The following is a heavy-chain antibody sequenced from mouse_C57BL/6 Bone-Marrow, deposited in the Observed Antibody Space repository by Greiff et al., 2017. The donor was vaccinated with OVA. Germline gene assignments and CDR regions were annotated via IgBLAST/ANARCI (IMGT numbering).Heavy chain of an antibody. CDR3: VRPEFDAMDY. Sequence: EVQLVESGGGLVKPGGSLKLSCAASGFTFSDYGMHWVRQAPEKGLEWVAYISSGSSTIYYADTVKDRFTISRYNAKNTLFLQMTSLRSEDTAMYDCVRPEFDAMDYWGQGTSVTVSS. CDR2: ISSGSSTI. CDR1: GFTFSDYG. V-gene: IGHV5-17*01. J-gene: IGHJ4*01.